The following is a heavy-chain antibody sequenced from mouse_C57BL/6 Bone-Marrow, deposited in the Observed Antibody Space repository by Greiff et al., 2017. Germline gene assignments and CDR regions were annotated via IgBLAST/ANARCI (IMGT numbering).Heavy chain of an antibody. CDR2: IYPGNSDT. V-gene: IGHV1-5*01. CDR1: GYTFTSYW. CDR3: TRGGYGNRYYFDY. Sequence: VQLQQSGTVLARPGASVKMSCKTSGYTFTSYWMHWVKQRPGQGLEWIGAIYPGNSDTSYNQKFKGKAKLTAVTSASTAYMELSSLTNEDSAVYYCTRGGYGNRYYFDYGGQGTTLTVSS. D-gene: IGHD2-1*01. J-gene: IGHJ2*01.